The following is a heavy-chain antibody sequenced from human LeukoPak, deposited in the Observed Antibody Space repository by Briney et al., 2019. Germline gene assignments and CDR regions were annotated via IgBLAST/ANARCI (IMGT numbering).Heavy chain of an antibody. CDR3: ARDYRTGFDY. CDR1: GYTFTGYY. V-gene: IGHV1-2*02. D-gene: IGHD7-27*01. J-gene: IGHJ4*02. CDR2: INPNSGGT. Sequence: ASVKVSCKASGYTFTGYYMHWARQAPGQGLEWMGWINPNSGGTNYAQKFQGRVTMTRDTSITTAYMELSSLRSDDTAVYYCARDYRTGFDYWGQGTLVTVSS.